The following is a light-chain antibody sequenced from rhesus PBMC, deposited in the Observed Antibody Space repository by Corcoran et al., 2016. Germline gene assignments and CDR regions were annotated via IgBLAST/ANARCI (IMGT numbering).Light chain of an antibody. CDR1: QSISSW. CDR2: KAS. J-gene: IGKJ3*01. CDR3: QQYSSSPLT. V-gene: IGKV1-22*01. Sequence: DIQMTQSPSSLSASVGDTVTITCRASQSISSWLAWYQQKPGTAPNHLIYKASSLQSWVPSRFSGSGSGTDFTLTISSLQAEDFATYSCQQYSSSPLTFGPGTKLDIK.